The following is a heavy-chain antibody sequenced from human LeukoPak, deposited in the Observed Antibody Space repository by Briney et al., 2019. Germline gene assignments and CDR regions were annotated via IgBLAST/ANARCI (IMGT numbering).Heavy chain of an antibody. Sequence: GGSLRLSCAASGFTVSSNYMSWVRQAPGKGLEWVSVIYSGGSTYYADSVKGRFTISRDNSKNTLYLQMNSLRAEDTAVYYCAREGDMGRSDAFDIWGQGTRVTVSS. CDR1: GFTVSSNY. V-gene: IGHV3-53*05. CDR2: IYSGGST. D-gene: IGHD3-10*01. CDR3: AREGDMGRSDAFDI. J-gene: IGHJ3*02.